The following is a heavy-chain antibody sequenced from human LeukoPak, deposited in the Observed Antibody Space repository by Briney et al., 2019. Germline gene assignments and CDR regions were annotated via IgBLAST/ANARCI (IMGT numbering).Heavy chain of an antibody. D-gene: IGHD2-2*01. Sequence: PSQTLSLTCTVSGGSISSGSYYWSWIRQPAGKGLEWIGRIYTSGSTNYNPSLKSRVTISVDTSKNQFSLKLSSVTAADTAVYYCARGVPGTYYYYYMDDWGKGTTVTVSS. CDR1: GGSISSGSYY. V-gene: IGHV4-61*02. J-gene: IGHJ6*03. CDR3: ARGVPGTYYYYYMDD. CDR2: IYTSGST.